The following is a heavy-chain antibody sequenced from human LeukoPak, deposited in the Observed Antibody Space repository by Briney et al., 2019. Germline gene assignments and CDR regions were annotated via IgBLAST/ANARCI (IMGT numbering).Heavy chain of an antibody. V-gene: IGHV1-2*02. Sequence: ASVKVSCKATPYIFSGHYIHWLRQAPGHGFEWRGWINPKNGDRNYAQNFLGRVSVTRDTSITTVYMELSRLTSDDTAAYYCLTDGGRGQGTLVTVSS. CDR2: INPKNGDR. D-gene: IGHD3-16*01. CDR3: LTDGG. J-gene: IGHJ4*02. CDR1: PYIFSGHY.